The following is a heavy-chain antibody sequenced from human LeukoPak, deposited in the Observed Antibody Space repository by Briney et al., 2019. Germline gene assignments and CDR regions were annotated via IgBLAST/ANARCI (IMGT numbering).Heavy chain of an antibody. CDR3: ARLESSYGRYDFDY. D-gene: IGHD6-19*01. Sequence: SQTLSLTCTVSGGSISSGGYYWSWIRQHPGKGLECIGYISYRGSTYYNPSLKSRVTISVDTSKSQFSLKLSSVTAADTAVYYCARLESSYGRYDFDYWGRGTLVTVSS. CDR1: GGSISSGGYY. CDR2: ISYRGST. V-gene: IGHV4-31*03. J-gene: IGHJ4*02.